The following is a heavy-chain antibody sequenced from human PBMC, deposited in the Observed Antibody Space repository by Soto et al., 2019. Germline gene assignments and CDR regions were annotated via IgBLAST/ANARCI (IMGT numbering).Heavy chain of an antibody. D-gene: IGHD3-10*01. J-gene: IGHJ4*02. CDR2: LYSGGTT. V-gene: IGHV3-53*01. Sequence: EVQLVESGGGLIQPGGSLRLSCAASGFNFIRKYMIWVRQAPGKGLEWVSILYSGGTTYYADSVKGRFTISRDTSENTLYLKMTSLRAEDTAVYYCARGLYDSGSFYFDFWGQGTLVTVSS. CDR1: GFNFIRKY. CDR3: ARGLYDSGSFYFDF.